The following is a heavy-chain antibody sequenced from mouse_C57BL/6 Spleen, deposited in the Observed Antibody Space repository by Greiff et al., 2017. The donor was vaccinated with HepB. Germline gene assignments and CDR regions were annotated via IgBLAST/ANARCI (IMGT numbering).Heavy chain of an antibody. Sequence: QVQLQQPGAELVKPGASVKLSCKASGYTFTSYWMQWVKQRPGQGLEWIGEIDPSDSYTNYNQKFKGKATLTVDTSSSTAYMQLSSLTSEDSAVYYCARNCGSSPYYAMGYWGQGTSVTVSS. CDR3: ARNCGSSPYYAMGY. CDR1: GYTFTSYW. V-gene: IGHV1-50*01. CDR2: IDPSDSYT. D-gene: IGHD1-1*01. J-gene: IGHJ4*01.